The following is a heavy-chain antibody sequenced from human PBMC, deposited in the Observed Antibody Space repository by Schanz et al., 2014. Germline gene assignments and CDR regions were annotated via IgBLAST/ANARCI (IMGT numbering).Heavy chain of an antibody. Sequence: EVQLLDSGGGLVQPGGSLRLSCAASGFIFSSYGLHWVRQAPGKGLEWVSSISSSGSYIHYADSVKGRFTISRDNAKNTLYLQMNSLRAEDTAVYYCARDSRPNYDFLTAYYSIDYWGQGTLVTVSS. CDR2: ISSSGSYI. D-gene: IGHD3-9*01. V-gene: IGHV3-21*01. J-gene: IGHJ4*02. CDR1: GFIFSSYG. CDR3: ARDSRPNYDFLTAYYSIDY.